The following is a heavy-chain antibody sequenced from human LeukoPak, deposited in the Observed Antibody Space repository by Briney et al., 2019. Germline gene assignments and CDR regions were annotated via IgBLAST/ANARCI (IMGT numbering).Heavy chain of an antibody. V-gene: IGHV4-59*01. CDR1: GGSISSYY. CDR2: IYYSGST. D-gene: IGHD2-2*01. CDR3: ARGPAATTYYYYYMDV. Sequence: SETLSLTCTVSGGSISSYYWSWIRQPPGTGLEWIGYIYYSGSTNYNPSLKSRVTISVYTSKNQFSLKLSSVTAADTAVYYWARGPAATTYYYYYMDVWGKGTTVTVSS. J-gene: IGHJ6*03.